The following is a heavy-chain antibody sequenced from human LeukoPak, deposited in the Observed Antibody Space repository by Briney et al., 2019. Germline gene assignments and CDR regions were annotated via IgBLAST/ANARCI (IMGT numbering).Heavy chain of an antibody. CDR1: GFTFSLYA. D-gene: IGHD6-13*01. V-gene: IGHV3-23*01. CDR2: INNAGGNT. Sequence: GGSLRISCAASGFTFSLYAMNWVRQAPGKGLEWVSAINNAGGNTYYADSVKGRFTISRDNSKNTLYLQMNSLRAEDTALYYCAKDPSYVGSWYRYYFDHWGQGTLVTVSS. CDR3: AKDPSYVGSWYRYYFDH. J-gene: IGHJ4*02.